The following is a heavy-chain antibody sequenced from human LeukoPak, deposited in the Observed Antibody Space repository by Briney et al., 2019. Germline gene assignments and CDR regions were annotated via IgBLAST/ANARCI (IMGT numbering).Heavy chain of an antibody. CDR3: ARVLLWFGDRSPNFDY. Sequence: PSETLSLTCTVSTYSISSGYYWGWIRQPPGKGLEWIGTLSHSGSSYYNPSLKSRVTISVDTSKNQFSLNLSSVTAADTAVYYCARVLLWFGDRSPNFDYWGQGTLVTVSS. V-gene: IGHV4-38-2*02. J-gene: IGHJ4*02. CDR2: LSHSGSS. D-gene: IGHD3-10*01. CDR1: TYSISSGYY.